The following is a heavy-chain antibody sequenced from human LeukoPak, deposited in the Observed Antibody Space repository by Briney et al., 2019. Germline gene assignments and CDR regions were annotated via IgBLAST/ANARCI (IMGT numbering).Heavy chain of an antibody. J-gene: IGHJ4*02. D-gene: IGHD3-22*01. CDR1: GLTFSSHW. V-gene: IGHV3-30-3*01. CDR3: ASGYYYDSSGYTFDY. Sequence: GGSLRLSCAASGLTFSSHWMHWARQAPGKGLEWVAVISYDGSNKYYADSVKGRFTISRDNSKNTLYLQMNSLRAEDTAVYYCASGYYYDSSGYTFDYWGQGTLVTVSS. CDR2: ISYDGSNK.